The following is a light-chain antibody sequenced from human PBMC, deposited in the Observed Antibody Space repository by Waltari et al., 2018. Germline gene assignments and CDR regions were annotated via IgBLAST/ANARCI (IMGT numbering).Light chain of an antibody. CDR3: SSHTSTVPHV. CDR2: EVS. J-gene: IGLJ1*01. Sequence: QSALTQPASVSGSPGQSVSISCTGTSNDVGGYGYVSWYQQYPGKAPKLMIYEVSYRPSGSSTRFSGSKSGHTASLTISGLQAEDEAVYYCSSHTSTVPHVFGTGTKVTVV. V-gene: IGLV2-14*01. CDR1: SNDVGGYGY.